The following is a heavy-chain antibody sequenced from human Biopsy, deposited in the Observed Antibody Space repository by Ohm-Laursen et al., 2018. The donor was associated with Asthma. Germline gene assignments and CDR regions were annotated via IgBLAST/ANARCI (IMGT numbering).Heavy chain of an antibody. CDR2: ITWNSDHI. J-gene: IGHJ6*01. Sequence: SLRLSCSASGFTFYDYAMHWVRLAPGRGLEWVSGITWNSDHIDYAVSVKGRFTISRDNLKNSLYLQMNSLTPGDTALYYCVKGGFPGIDGTRSLNSYYGMDVWGQGTTVTVST. V-gene: IGHV3-9*01. D-gene: IGHD1-20*01. CDR3: VKGGFPGIDGTRSLNSYYGMDV. CDR1: GFTFYDYA.